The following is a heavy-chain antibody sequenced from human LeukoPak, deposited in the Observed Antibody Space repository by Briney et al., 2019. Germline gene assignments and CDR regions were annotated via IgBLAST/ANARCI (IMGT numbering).Heavy chain of an antibody. CDR3: ARDYADYVGYFFFDY. Sequence: PGGSLRLSCAASGFTFKNYAMNWVRQAPGKGLEWVSSISGGGETTYYADSAKGRLTISRDNSQNTLYLQMNSLRAEDTAVYYCARDYADYVGYFFFDYWGQGTLVTVSS. CDR1: GFTFKNYA. V-gene: IGHV3-23*01. J-gene: IGHJ4*02. CDR2: ISGGGETT. D-gene: IGHD4-17*01.